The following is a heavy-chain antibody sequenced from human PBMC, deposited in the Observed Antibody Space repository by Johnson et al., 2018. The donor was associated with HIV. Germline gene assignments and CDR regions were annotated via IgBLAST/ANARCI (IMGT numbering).Heavy chain of an antibody. CDR1: GFTFSSYG. D-gene: IGHD3-22*01. CDR3: ARYHYYDSRLNDAFDI. Sequence: QVQLVESGGGMVQPGGSLRLSCAASGFTFSSYGMHWVRQAPGKGLEWVAFIRYDGSNKYYADSVKGRFTISRDNSKNTLYLQMNSLRAEDTAVYFCARYHYYDSRLNDAFDIWGQGTMVTVSS. J-gene: IGHJ3*02. V-gene: IGHV3-30*02. CDR2: IRYDGSNK.